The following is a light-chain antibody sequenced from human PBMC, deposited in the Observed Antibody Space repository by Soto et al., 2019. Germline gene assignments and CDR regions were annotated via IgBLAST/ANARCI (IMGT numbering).Light chain of an antibody. V-gene: IGKV3-15*01. CDR1: QSVSSN. CDR2: GAS. CDR3: QQYNNWPTWT. J-gene: IGKJ1*01. Sequence: EIVLTHSPATLSLSPGERATLSFSSSQSVSSNLAWYQQKPGQAPRLLIYGASTRATGIPARFSGSGSGTEFTLTISSLQSEDFAVYYCQQYNNWPTWTFGQGTKVDIK.